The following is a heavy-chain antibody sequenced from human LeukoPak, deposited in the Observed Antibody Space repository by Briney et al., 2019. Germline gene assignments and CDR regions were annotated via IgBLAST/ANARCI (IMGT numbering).Heavy chain of an antibody. V-gene: IGHV4-34*01. CDR1: GGSFSGYY. D-gene: IGHD2-15*01. CDR3: ARENIVVVVAALYNWFDP. CDR2: INHSGST. Sequence: SETLSLTCAVYGGSFSGYYWSWIRQPPGKGLEWIGEINHSGSTNYNPSLKSRVTISVDTSKNQFSLKLSSVTAADTAVYYCARENIVVVVAALYNWFDPWGQGTLVTVSS. J-gene: IGHJ5*02.